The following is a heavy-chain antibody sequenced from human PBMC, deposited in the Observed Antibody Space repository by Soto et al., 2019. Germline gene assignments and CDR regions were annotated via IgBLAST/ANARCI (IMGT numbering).Heavy chain of an antibody. D-gene: IGHD3-10*01. CDR1: GDTFSFYT. J-gene: IGHJ4*02. Sequence: QVQLVQSGAELKKPGSSVKVSCKASGDTFSFYTINWVRQAPGLGLEWMGRVNPILSMSNYAQKFQGRVTMTADKATSPDYMELRSMRSEDTAFYYCATSYGSGYRAFDYWGQGALVTVSS. V-gene: IGHV1-69*02. CDR2: VNPILSMS. CDR3: ATSYGSGYRAFDY.